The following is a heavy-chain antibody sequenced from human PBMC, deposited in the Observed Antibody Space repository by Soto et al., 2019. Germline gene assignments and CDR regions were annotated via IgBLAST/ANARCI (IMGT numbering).Heavy chain of an antibody. CDR2: IYYSGST. V-gene: IGHV4-30-4*01. D-gene: IGHD3-10*01. J-gene: IGHJ6*02. CDR1: GGSISSGDYY. Sequence: NPSETLSLTCTVSGGSISSGDYYWSWIRQPPGKGLEWIGYIYYSGSTYYNPSLKSRVTISVDTSRNQFSLKLSSVTAADTAVYYCARDVLLWFGELGGMDVWGQGTTVTVSS. CDR3: ARDVLLWFGELGGMDV.